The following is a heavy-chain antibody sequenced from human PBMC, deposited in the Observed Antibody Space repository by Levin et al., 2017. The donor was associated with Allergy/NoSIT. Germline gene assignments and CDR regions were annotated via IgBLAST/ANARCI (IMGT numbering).Heavy chain of an antibody. CDR3: ASGHYYGSGSDRSNWFDP. Sequence: GGSLRLSCAASGFTFSIYAMNWVRQAPGKGLEWVAFISYDGSNKYYPDSVKGRFTISRDNSKNTLYLQMNSLRPEDTAVYYCASGHYYGSGSDRSNWFDPWGQETLVTVSS. CDR1: GFTFSIYA. CDR2: ISYDGSNK. V-gene: IGHV3-30-3*01. J-gene: IGHJ5*02. D-gene: IGHD3-10*01.